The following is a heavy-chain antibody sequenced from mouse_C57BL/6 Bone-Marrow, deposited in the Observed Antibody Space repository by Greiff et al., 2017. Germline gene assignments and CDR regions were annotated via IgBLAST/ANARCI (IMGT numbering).Heavy chain of an antibody. D-gene: IGHD1-1*01. J-gene: IGHJ4*01. V-gene: IGHV1-59*01. CDR2: IDPSDSYT. Sequence: VKLQQPGAELVRPGTSVKLSCTASGYTFTSYWMHWVKQRPGQGLEWIGVIDPSDSYTNYNQQFKGKATLTVDTSSSTASLQLSSLTSEDSAVYYCARWRGDGSSYDYYAVDYWGRGTSVTVSS. CDR3: ARWRGDGSSYDYYAVDY. CDR1: GYTFTSYW.